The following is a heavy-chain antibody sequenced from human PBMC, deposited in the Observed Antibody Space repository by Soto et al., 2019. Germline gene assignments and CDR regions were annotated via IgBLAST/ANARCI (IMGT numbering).Heavy chain of an antibody. CDR2: INAGNGNT. V-gene: IGHV1-3*05. J-gene: IGHJ4*02. Sequence: QVQLVQSGAEEKKPGASVKVSCKASGYTFTSYAMHWVRQAPGQRLEWMGWINAGNGNTKYSQKFQGRVTITRHTSASTAYMELSSLRSEDTAEYYCASSNGYYLIDDYWGQGTLVTVSS. D-gene: IGHD3-22*01. CDR3: ASSNGYYLIDDY. CDR1: GYTFTSYA.